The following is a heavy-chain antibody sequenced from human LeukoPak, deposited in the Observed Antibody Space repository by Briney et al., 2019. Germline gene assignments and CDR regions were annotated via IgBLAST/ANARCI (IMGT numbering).Heavy chain of an antibody. CDR3: ARRLTQYDCFDP. CDR2: TYYRSTWYN. Sequence: SQTLSPTCAISGDSVSSNSAAWNWIRQSPSRGLEWLGRTYYRSTWYNDYAVSVGGRITVNPDTSKNQFSLHLNSVTPEDTAVYYCARRLTQYDCFDPWGQGILVTVSS. D-gene: IGHD2-2*01. J-gene: IGHJ5*02. V-gene: IGHV6-1*01. CDR1: GDSVSSNSAA.